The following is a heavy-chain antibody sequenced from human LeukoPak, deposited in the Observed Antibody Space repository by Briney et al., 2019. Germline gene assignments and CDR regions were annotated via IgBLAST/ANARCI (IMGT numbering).Heavy chain of an antibody. CDR1: GGSINVYY. CDR3: ARDGGTRYYYYMDV. J-gene: IGHJ6*03. D-gene: IGHD3-16*01. Sequence: SETLSLTCSVSGGSINVYYWNWIRQSPGKGLEWIGSISYSGSTNYNPSLKSRVAISMDTSKNQFSLKLSSVTAADTAVYYCARDGGTRYYYYMDVWGKGTTVTVSS. CDR2: ISYSGST. V-gene: IGHV4-59*01.